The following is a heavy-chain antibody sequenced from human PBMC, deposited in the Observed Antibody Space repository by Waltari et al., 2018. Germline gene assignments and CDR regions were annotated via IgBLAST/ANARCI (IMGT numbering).Heavy chain of an antibody. V-gene: IGHV3-33*01. D-gene: IGHD2-2*01. CDR2: IWSDGSSI. Sequence: QVQLVESGGGVVQPGRSLSLACAARGFSFSTYGRHWFRQAPGKGLEWVAVIWSDGSSIHYADFVKGRFTISRDNTRNTLYLQMNSLRVEDTAMYYCVRGRGSSDYWGQGTLVSVSS. CDR1: GFSFSTYG. J-gene: IGHJ4*02. CDR3: VRGRGSSDY.